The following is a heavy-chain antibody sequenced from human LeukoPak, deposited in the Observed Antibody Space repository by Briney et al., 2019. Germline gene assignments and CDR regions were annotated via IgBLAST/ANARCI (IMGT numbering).Heavy chain of an antibody. D-gene: IGHD2-2*01. CDR2: IYYSGST. CDR1: GGSISSYY. J-gene: IGHJ5*02. V-gene: IGHV4-59*08. CDR3: ARLVVVPAAPNRENWFDP. Sequence: PSETLSLTCTVSGGSISSYYWSWTRQPPGKGLEWIGYIYYSGSTNYNPSLKSRVTISVDTSRNQFSLKLSSVTAADTAVYYCARLVVVPAAPNRENWFDPWGQGTLVTVSS.